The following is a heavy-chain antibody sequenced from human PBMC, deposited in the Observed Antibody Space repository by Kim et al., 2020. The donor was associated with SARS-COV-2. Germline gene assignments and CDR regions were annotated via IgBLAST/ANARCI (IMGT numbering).Heavy chain of an antibody. CDR3: ARAVATMVRGVMVY. D-gene: IGHD3-10*01. J-gene: IGHJ4*02. V-gene: IGHV1-46*01. Sequence: AQKFQGRVTMTRDTSTSTVYMELSSLRSEDTAVYYCARAVATMVRGVMVYWGQGTLVTVSS.